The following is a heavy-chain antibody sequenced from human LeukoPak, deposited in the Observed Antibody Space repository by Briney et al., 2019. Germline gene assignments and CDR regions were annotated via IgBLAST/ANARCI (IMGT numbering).Heavy chain of an antibody. V-gene: IGHV1-69*13. CDR2: IIPIFGTA. Sequence: SVKVSCTASGGTFSSYAISWVRQAPGQGLEWMGGIIPIFGTANYAQKFQGRVTITADESTSTAYMELSSLRSEDTAVYYCARDRQLATKGPAYYYGMDVWGQGTTVAVSS. CDR1: GGTFSSYA. J-gene: IGHJ6*02. CDR3: ARDRQLATKGPAYYYGMDV. D-gene: IGHD6-6*01.